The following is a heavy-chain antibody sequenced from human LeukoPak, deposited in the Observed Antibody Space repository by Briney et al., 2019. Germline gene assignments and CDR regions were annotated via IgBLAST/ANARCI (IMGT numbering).Heavy chain of an antibody. CDR1: GGSFSGYY. CDR2: INHSEST. Sequence: SENLSFTCAVYGGSFSGYYWSWNRQPPGKGREWIGKINHSESTNCNPSLKSRVTISVDTSKNQFSLKLSSVTAADTAVYYCASHLYDSSGYYDFQHWGQGTLVSVSS. D-gene: IGHD3-22*01. V-gene: IGHV4-34*01. J-gene: IGHJ1*01. CDR3: ASHLYDSSGYYDFQH.